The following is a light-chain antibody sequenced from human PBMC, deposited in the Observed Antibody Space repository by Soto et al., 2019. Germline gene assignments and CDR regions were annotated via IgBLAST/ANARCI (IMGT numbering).Light chain of an antibody. CDR1: QSITHW. CDR3: QQSFSRPMYT. V-gene: IGKV1-5*01. J-gene: IGKJ2*01. CDR2: DAS. Sequence: DIQMTQSPSTLSAYVGDRVTITCRASQSITHWLAWYQQKPEKAPKLLAYDASSLETGVPSRFSGSGSGTEFSLTISSLEPDDFATFYCQQSFSRPMYTFGQGTKVEIK.